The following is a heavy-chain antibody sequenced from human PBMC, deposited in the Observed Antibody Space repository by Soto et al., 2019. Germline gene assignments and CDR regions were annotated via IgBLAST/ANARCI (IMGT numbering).Heavy chain of an antibody. CDR3: ARPTRQWLGLRYYYGMDV. V-gene: IGHV4-30-2*01. Sequence: SETLSLTCAVSGGSISSGGYSWSWIRQPPGKGLEWIGYIYHSGSTYYNPSLKSRVTISVDRSKNQFSLKLSSVTAADTAVYYCARPTRQWLGLRYYYGMDVWGQGTTVTVSS. J-gene: IGHJ6*02. CDR2: IYHSGST. D-gene: IGHD6-19*01. CDR1: GGSISSGGYS.